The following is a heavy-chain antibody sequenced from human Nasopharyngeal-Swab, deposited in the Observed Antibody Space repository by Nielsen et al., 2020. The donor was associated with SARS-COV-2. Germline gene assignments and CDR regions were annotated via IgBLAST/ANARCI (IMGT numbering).Heavy chain of an antibody. V-gene: IGHV1-69*10. CDR1: RGTFSSYA. J-gene: IGHJ3*02. CDR3: AREILRFLERLLPDAFDI. CDR2: IIPILGIA. D-gene: IGHD3-3*01. Sequence: SVKVSCKASRGTFSSYAISWVRQAPGQGLEWMGGIIPILGIANYAQKFQGRVTITADKSTSTAYMGLSSLRSEDTAVYYCAREILRFLERLLPDAFDIWGQGTMVTVSS.